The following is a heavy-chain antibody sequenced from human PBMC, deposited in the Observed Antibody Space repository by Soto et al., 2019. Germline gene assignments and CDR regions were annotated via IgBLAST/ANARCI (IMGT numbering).Heavy chain of an antibody. J-gene: IGHJ4*02. CDR1: GFTFSDYA. CDR2: ISSSGTTV. Sequence: VGSLRLSCAASGFTFSDYAMNWVRQAPGKGLEWVSYISSSGTTVYYADSVKGRFTISRDNAKNSLSLQMYSLRDDDTAVYYCARDAFNYDSTGYHSDYWGQGTLVTSPQ. D-gene: IGHD3-22*01. V-gene: IGHV3-48*02. CDR3: ARDAFNYDSTGYHSDY.